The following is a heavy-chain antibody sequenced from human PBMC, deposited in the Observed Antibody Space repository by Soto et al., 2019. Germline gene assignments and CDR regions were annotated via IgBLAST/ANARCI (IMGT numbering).Heavy chain of an antibody. CDR1: GFTFSILA. CDR3: AKDASRTSGWYYFDY. CDR2: IDYTGGTT. Sequence: EVQLVETGGGLIQPGGSLRLSCAASGFTFSILAMGWVRQAPGKGLEWVSVIDYTGGTTYYTDSVKGRFIISRDNSKKMLYLQMNSLRAEDTAVYYCAKDASRTSGWYYFDYWGQGALVTVSS. V-gene: IGHV3-23*04. J-gene: IGHJ4*02. D-gene: IGHD6-19*01.